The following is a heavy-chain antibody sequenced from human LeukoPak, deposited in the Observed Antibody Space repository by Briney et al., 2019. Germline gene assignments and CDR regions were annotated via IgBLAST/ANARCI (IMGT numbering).Heavy chain of an antibody. D-gene: IGHD6-6*01. CDR1: GGTFSIYA. V-gene: IGHV1-69*05. CDR3: ARSVRRQLPAHYYSYMDV. CDR2: IIPIFGTA. J-gene: IGHJ6*03. Sequence: GASVTVSFMASGGTFSIYAISWVRQAPGQGVEWMGGIIPIFGTANYAQKFQGRVTITTDESTSTAYMELSSLRSEDTAVYYCARSVRRQLPAHYYSYMDVWGKGTTVTVSS.